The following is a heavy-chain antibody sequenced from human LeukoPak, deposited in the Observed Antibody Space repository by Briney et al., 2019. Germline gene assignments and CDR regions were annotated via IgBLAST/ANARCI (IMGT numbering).Heavy chain of an antibody. CDR3: AKAHPYSSGWSQMHTYFDY. Sequence: GRSLRLSCAASGFTFDDYAMHWVRQAPGKGLEWVSGISWNSGSIGYADSVKGRFTISRDNAKNSLYLQMNSLRAEDTALYYCAKAHPYSSGWSQMHTYFDYWGQGTLVTVSS. J-gene: IGHJ4*02. D-gene: IGHD6-19*01. V-gene: IGHV3-9*01. CDR2: ISWNSGSI. CDR1: GFTFDDYA.